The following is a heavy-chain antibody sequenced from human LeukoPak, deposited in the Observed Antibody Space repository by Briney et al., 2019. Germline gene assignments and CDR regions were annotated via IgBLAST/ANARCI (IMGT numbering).Heavy chain of an antibody. V-gene: IGHV4-59*01. Sequence: SSETLSLTCTVSGGSISSYYWSWIRQPPGKGLEWIGYIYYSGSTNYNPSLKSRVTISIDTSKNQFSLKLSSVTAADTAVYYCARVQSRLNWFDPWGQGTLVTVSS. CDR3: ARVQSRLNWFDP. J-gene: IGHJ5*02. CDR2: IYYSGST. CDR1: GGSISSYY.